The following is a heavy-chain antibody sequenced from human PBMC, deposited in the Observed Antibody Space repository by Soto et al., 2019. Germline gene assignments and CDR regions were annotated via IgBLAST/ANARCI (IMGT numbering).Heavy chain of an antibody. CDR3: ARALIQLWPHYYYGLDV. Sequence: QVQLQESGQGLVKPSQTLSLTCTVSGGSISSTDYYWSWIRQPPGKGLEWIGYIYYSGTTDYNPSLKSRVTISVDTSMNQFHLKVSSVTAADTAGYYCARALIQLWPHYYYGLDVWGQGTTVTVSS. CDR1: GGSISSTDYY. D-gene: IGHD5-18*01. J-gene: IGHJ6*02. V-gene: IGHV4-30-4*01. CDR2: IYYSGTT.